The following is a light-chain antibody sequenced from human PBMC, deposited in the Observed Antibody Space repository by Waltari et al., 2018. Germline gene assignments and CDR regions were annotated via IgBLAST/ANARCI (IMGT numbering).Light chain of an antibody. Sequence: QSALTQPTSVSGSPGQSVTISCSASRSDVGVSHRVSWYQQPPGSAPRLILFDVSNRPSGVPDRFSGSKSGNTASLTISGLQTEDEADYYCSSYTDNTVLFGGGTQLTV. CDR2: DVS. CDR1: RSDVGVSHR. CDR3: SSYTDNTVL. V-gene: IGLV2-18*02. J-gene: IGLJ2*01.